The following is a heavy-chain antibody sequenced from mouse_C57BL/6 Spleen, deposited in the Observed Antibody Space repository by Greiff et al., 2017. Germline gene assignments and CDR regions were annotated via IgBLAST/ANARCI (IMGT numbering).Heavy chain of an antibody. CDR1: GYTFTSYW. J-gene: IGHJ4*01. CDR3: ARGGPVVATNAMDY. Sequence: QVHVKQPGAELVKPGASVKLSCKASGYTFTSYWMHWVKQRPGQGLEWIGMIHPNSGSTNYNEKFKSKATLTVDKSSSTAYMQLSSLTSEDSAVYYCARGGPVVATNAMDYWGQGTSVTVSS. D-gene: IGHD1-1*01. V-gene: IGHV1-64*01. CDR2: IHPNSGST.